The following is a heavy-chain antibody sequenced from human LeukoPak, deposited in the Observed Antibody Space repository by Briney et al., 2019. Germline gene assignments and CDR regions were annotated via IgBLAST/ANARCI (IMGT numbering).Heavy chain of an antibody. CDR1: GGSISSGGYY. V-gene: IGHV4-31*03. CDR2: IYYSGST. J-gene: IGHJ2*01. Sequence: SQTLSLTCTVSGGSISSGGYYWSWIRQHPGKGLEWIGYIYYSGSTYYNPSLKSRVTISVDTSKNQFSLKLSSVTAADTAVYYCARGQSQSSSWLYFDLWGRGTLVTVSS. CDR3: ARGQSQSSSWLYFDL. D-gene: IGHD6-13*01.